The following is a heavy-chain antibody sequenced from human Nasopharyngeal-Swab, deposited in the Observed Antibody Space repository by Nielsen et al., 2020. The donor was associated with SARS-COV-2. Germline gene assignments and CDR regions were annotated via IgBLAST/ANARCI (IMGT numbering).Heavy chain of an antibody. CDR3: ARESARKGFGELLGAYYYYGMDV. Sequence: GESLKISCAASGFIFSSYSMNWVRQAPGKGLEWVSYSSSSSRTIYYADSVKGRFTISRDNAKNSLYLQMNSLRDEDTAVYYCARESARKGFGELLGAYYYYGMDVWGQGTTVTVSS. V-gene: IGHV3-48*02. CDR2: SSSSSRTI. J-gene: IGHJ6*02. D-gene: IGHD3-10*01. CDR1: GFIFSSYS.